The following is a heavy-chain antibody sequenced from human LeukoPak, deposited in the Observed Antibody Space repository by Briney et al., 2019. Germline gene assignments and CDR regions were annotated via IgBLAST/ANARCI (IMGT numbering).Heavy chain of an antibody. CDR3: ARAIVVVPAAIRSTSEYYYYMDV. CDR2: IYYSGST. V-gene: IGHV4-59*08. J-gene: IGHJ6*03. Sequence: PSETLSLTXTVSGGSISSYYWSWIRQPPGKGLEWIGYIYYSGSTNYNPSLKSRVTISVDTSKNQFSLKLSSVTAADTAVYYCARAIVVVPAAIRSTSEYYYYMDVWGKGTTVTVSS. CDR1: GGSISSYY. D-gene: IGHD2-2*02.